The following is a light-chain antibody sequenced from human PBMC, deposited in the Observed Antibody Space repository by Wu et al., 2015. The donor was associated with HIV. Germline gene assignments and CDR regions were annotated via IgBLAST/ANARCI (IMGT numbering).Light chain of an antibody. J-gene: IGKJ1*01. CDR1: QSVSSN. CDR2: GAS. CDR3: QQYNNGRT. V-gene: IGKV3-15*01. Sequence: EIVLTQSPGTLSLSPGERATLSCRASQSVSSNLAWYQQKPGQAPRLLIYGASTRATGIPARFSGSGSGTEFTLTISSLQSEDFAVYYCQQYNNGRTFGQGTKVEIK.